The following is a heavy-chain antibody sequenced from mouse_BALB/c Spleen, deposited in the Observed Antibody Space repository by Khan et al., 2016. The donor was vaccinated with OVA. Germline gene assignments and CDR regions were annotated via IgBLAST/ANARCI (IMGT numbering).Heavy chain of an antibody. CDR1: GYTFTDYA. CDR2: ISTYSGNT. D-gene: IGHD2-3*01. CDR3: ARPADDGYYDY. V-gene: IGHV1S137*01. Sequence: QVRLQQSGPELVRPGVSVKISCKGSGYTFTDYAMYWVKQSHAKSLEWIGLISTYSGNTNYNQKFKGKATITVDKSSSTAYMELARLTSEDSAIYYFARPADDGYYDYWGQGTTLTVSS. J-gene: IGHJ2*01.